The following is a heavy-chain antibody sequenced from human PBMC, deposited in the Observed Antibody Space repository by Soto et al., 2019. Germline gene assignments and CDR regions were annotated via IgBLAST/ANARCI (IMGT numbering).Heavy chain of an antibody. CDR2: MNPNSGNT. CDR3: AITIFGVVNPPIYYYYYMDV. CDR1: GYTFTSYD. D-gene: IGHD3-3*01. J-gene: IGHJ6*03. Sequence: ASVKVSCKASGYTFTSYDINWVRQATGQRLKRMGWMNPNSGNTGYAQKFQGRVTMTRNNSISTAYMELSSLRSEDTAVYYCAITIFGVVNPPIYYYYYMDVWGKGTTVTVSS. V-gene: IGHV1-8*01.